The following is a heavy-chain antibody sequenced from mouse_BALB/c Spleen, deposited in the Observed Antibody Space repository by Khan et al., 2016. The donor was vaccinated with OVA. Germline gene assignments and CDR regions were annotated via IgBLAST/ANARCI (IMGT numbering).Heavy chain of an antibody. CDR2: IIPSNDYT. V-gene: IGHV1-4*01. D-gene: IGHD2-14*01. CDR1: GYTFTTYT. CDR3: VREGAYYRSDGWFAY. Sequence: QVQLKESGAELARPGDSVKMSCKASGYTFTTYTIHWVKQRPGQGLEWIGYIIPSNDYTNYNQKFKDRATLTADKSSSTAYMQLSSLTSEDSAVYYCVREGAYYRSDGWFAYWGQGTLVTVSA. J-gene: IGHJ3*01.